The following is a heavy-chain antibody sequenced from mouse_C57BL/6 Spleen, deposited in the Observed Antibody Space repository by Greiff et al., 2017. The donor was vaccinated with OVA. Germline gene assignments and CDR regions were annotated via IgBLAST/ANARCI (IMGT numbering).Heavy chain of an antibody. CDR2: INPYNGGT. CDR1: VYAFTDSY. CDR3: AREINADFDD. Sequence: VQLQQSGPVLVKPGASVKISCKASVYAFTDSYMNWVKQSPGKSLEWIGLINPYNGGTSYNQKFKGQATLTVDKSSRTAYLQLNSMTSEASAVAFCAREINADFDDWGKGTTLTVSS. J-gene: IGHJ2*01. V-gene: IGHV1-19*01.